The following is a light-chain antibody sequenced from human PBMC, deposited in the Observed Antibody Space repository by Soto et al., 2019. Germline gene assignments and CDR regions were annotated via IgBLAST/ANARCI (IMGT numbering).Light chain of an antibody. CDR1: QSVSSY. Sequence: EIVLTQSPATLSLAPGERATLSGRASQSVSSYLAWYQQKPGQAPRLLIYDASNRATGIPARFSGSGSGTDFTLTISSLEPEDFAVYYCQQRSNWPGFGQGTRLEIK. CDR2: DAS. CDR3: QQRSNWPG. V-gene: IGKV3-11*01. J-gene: IGKJ5*01.